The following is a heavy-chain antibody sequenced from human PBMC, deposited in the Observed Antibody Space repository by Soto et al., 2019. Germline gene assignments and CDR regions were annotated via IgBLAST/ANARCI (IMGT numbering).Heavy chain of an antibody. CDR3: ARGPFSYDSSGYYVY. Sequence: QVQLVQSGAEVKKPGASVKISCKTSGYTFTGYYIHWVRQAPGQGLEWMGWINPNSGATLYARKFQGRVIVSSDTAISTAFMELSSLRSDDTAVYYCARGPFSYDSSGYYVYWGQGTLVTASS. CDR2: INPNSGAT. V-gene: IGHV1-2*02. CDR1: GYTFTGYY. J-gene: IGHJ1*01. D-gene: IGHD3-22*01.